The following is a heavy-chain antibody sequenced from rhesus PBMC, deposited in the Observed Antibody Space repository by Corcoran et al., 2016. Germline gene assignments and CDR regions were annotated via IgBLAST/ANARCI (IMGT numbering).Heavy chain of an antibody. Sequence: QVKLQQWGDGLVKPSETLSLTCAVYGGSISGYYYLSWIRQPPGKGREWIGYIYGNSASTNYNPSLKNRVTISKDTSKNQFSRKLSSVTAADTAVYYCARDQGYYDSGYYFGYWGQGVLVTVSS. CDR1: GGSISGYYY. CDR2: IYGNSAST. J-gene: IGHJ4*01. D-gene: IGHD3-28*01. V-gene: IGHV4-73*01. CDR3: ARDQGYYDSGYYFGY.